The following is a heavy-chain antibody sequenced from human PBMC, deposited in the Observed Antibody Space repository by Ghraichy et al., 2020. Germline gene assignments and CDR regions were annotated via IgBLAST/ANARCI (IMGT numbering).Heavy chain of an antibody. CDR1: GGSISSYY. CDR3: AREGDGYLYYFDY. J-gene: IGHJ4*02. V-gene: IGHV4-59*01. D-gene: IGHD5-24*01. Sequence: SETLSLTCTVSGGSISSYYWSWIRQPPGKGLEWIGYIYYSGSTNYNPSLKTLVTISVDTSKNQFSLKLSSVTAADTAVYYCAREGDGYLYYFDYWGQGTLVTVSS. CDR2: IYYSGST.